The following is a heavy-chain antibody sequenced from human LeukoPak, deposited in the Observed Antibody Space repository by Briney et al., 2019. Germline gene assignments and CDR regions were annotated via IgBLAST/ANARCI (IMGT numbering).Heavy chain of an antibody. CDR3: ARGLVDIVVVVAARNWFDP. CDR2: IYHSGST. V-gene: IGHV4-38-2*02. J-gene: IGHJ5*02. Sequence: SETLSLTCTVSGYSISSGYYWGWIRQPPGKGLEWIGSIYHSGSTYYNPSLKSRVTISVDTSKKQFSLKLSSVTAADTAVYYCARGLVDIVVVVAARNWFDPWGQGTLVTVSS. D-gene: IGHD2-15*01. CDR1: GYSISSGYY.